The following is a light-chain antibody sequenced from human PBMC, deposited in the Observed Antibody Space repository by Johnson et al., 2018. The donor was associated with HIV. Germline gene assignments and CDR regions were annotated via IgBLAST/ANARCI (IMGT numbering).Light chain of an antibody. Sequence: LTQPPSVSAAPGQKVTISCSGSSSNIGNNYVSWYQQLPGTAPKLLIYENNKRPLGIPDRFSGSKSGTSATLGITGLQTGDEADFYCGTWDTSLSAFVFGTGTKVTV. CDR2: ENN. CDR1: SSNIGNNY. V-gene: IGLV1-51*02. J-gene: IGLJ1*01. CDR3: GTWDTSLSAFV.